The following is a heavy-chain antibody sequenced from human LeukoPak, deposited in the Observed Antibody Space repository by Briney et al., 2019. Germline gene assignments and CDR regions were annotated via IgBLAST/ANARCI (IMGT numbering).Heavy chain of an antibody. Sequence: SQTLSLTCTVSGGSISSGDYYWSWIRQPPGKGLEWIVYIYYSGSTYYNPSLKSRVTISVDTSKNQFSLKLSSVTAADTAVYYCARGRAPAPSYYYYGMDVWGQGTTVTVSS. CDR1: GGSISSGDYY. J-gene: IGHJ6*02. CDR2: IYYSGST. CDR3: ARGRAPAPSYYYYGMDV. V-gene: IGHV4-30-4*01.